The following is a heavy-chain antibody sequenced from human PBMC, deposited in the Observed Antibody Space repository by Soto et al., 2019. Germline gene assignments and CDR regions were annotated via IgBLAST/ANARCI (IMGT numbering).Heavy chain of an antibody. J-gene: IGHJ6*02. V-gene: IGHV1-69*13. CDR3: ARNGTLTGYSYGMDV. Sequence: SVKVSCKASGGTFSDYTINWVRQAPGQRLEWMGGIIPIFDTANYAEKFQGRVTITADESTSTSFMEVSSLRSEDTAVYYCARNGTLTGYSYGMDVWGQGTMVTVSS. D-gene: IGHD1-1*01. CDR1: GGTFSDYT. CDR2: IIPIFDTA.